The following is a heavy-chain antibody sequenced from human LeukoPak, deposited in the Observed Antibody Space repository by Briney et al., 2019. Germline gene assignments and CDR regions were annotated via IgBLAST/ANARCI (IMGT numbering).Heavy chain of an antibody. J-gene: IGHJ2*01. V-gene: IGHV4-39*07. D-gene: IGHD2-15*01. CDR1: GGSISSSNYY. CDR2: IYYSGST. Sequence: PSETLSLTCSVSGGSISSSNYYWGWIRQPPGTGPEWIGTIYYSGSTYHNASLKSRVTISVDTSKNQFSLKLRLVTAADTAVYYCARVEVPRDINDWYFDLWGRGTLVTVSS. CDR3: ARVEVPRDINDWYFDL.